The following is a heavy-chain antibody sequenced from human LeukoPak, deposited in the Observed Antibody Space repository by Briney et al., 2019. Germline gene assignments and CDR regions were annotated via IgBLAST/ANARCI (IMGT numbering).Heavy chain of an antibody. J-gene: IGHJ1*01. V-gene: IGHV3-21*04. Sequence: GGSLRLSCAASGFTFSNYNMNWVRQAPGKGLEWVSSITSSSSYISYADSLKGRFTISRDNAKNSLYLQMNSLRAEDTAVYYCAKDEPNPYYYDSSGYYRNAEYFQHWGQGTLVTVSS. CDR1: GFTFSNYN. CDR3: AKDEPNPYYYDSSGYYRNAEYFQH. D-gene: IGHD3-22*01. CDR2: ITSSSSYI.